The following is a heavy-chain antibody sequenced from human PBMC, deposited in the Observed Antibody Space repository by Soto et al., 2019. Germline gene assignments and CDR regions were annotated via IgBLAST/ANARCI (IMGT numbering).Heavy chain of an antibody. V-gene: IGHV1-46*01. CDR2: INPSGGST. Sequence: ASVTVSCKASGYTFTSYYMHWLRQAPGQGLEWMGIINPSGGSTSYAQKFQGRVTMTRDTSTSTVYMELSSLRSEDTAVYYCARDWYCSGGSCYPSQTTYYFYGMDVWGQGTTVTVAS. J-gene: IGHJ6*02. D-gene: IGHD2-15*01. CDR1: GYTFTSYY. CDR3: ARDWYCSGGSCYPSQTTYYFYGMDV.